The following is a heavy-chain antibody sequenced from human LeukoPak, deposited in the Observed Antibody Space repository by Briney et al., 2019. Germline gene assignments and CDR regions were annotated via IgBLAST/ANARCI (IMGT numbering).Heavy chain of an antibody. CDR2: IYYSGST. CDR1: GGSVSSGDYY. Sequence: SETLSLTCTVSGGSVSSGDYYWSWIRQPPGKGLEWIGYIYYSGSTNYNPSLKSRVTISVDTSKNQFSLKLSSVTAADTAVYYCARDRRGNFDYWGQGTLVTVSS. J-gene: IGHJ4*02. CDR3: ARDRRGNFDY. V-gene: IGHV4-61*08. D-gene: IGHD2-15*01.